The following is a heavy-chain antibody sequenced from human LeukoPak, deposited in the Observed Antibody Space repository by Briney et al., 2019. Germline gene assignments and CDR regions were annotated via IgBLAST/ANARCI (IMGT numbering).Heavy chain of an antibody. V-gene: IGHV1-69*04. CDR1: GGTFSSYA. J-gene: IGHJ4*02. CDR3: ATIGGLDSSGYYYDY. D-gene: IGHD3-22*01. Sequence: ASVKVSCKASGGTFSSYAISWVRRAPGQGLEWMGRIIPILGIANYAQKFQGRVTITADKSTSTAYMELSSLRSEETAVYYCATIGGLDSSGYYYDYWGQGTLVTVSS. CDR2: IIPILGIA.